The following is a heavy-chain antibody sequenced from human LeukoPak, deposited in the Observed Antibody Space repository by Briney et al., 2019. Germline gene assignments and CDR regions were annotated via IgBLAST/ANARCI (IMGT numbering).Heavy chain of an antibody. Sequence: EPGQSLRLSCAASGFTFSSYAMSWVRQAPGKGLEWVSAISGSGGSTYYADSVKGRFTISRDNSKNTLYLQMNSLRAEDTAVYYCAKDGRYSYGYLNYWGQGTLVTVSS. J-gene: IGHJ4*02. CDR1: GFTFSSYA. CDR2: ISGSGGST. D-gene: IGHD5-18*01. CDR3: AKDGRYSYGYLNY. V-gene: IGHV3-23*01.